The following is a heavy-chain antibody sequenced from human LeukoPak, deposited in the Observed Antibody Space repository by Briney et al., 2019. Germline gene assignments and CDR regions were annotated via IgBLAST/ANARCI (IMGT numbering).Heavy chain of an antibody. V-gene: IGHV1-2*02. CDR3: ARSGMGGFYNYYYMDV. CDR1: GYTFTGYF. Sequence: ASVKVSCRASGYTFTGYFIHWVRQAPGQGLEWMGWINPNSGGTNYPQKFQGRVTMTRDTSISTAYMELSSLRSDDTAVYYCARSGMGGFYNYYYMDVWGKGTTATVSS. D-gene: IGHD3-16*01. CDR2: INPNSGGT. J-gene: IGHJ6*03.